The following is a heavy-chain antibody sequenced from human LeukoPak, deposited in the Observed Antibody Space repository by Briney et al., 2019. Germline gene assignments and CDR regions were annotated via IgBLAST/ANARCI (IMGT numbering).Heavy chain of an antibody. CDR2: ISSSSSTI. CDR3: ARDRDYYGSDYYNMDV. V-gene: IGHV3-48*01. D-gene: IGHD3-10*01. Sequence: SGGSLRLSCAASGFTFSSYSMNWVRQAPGKGLEWVSYISSSSSTIYYADSVKGRFTISRDNAKNSLYLQMNSLRAEDTAVYYCARDRDYYGSDYYNMDVWGKGTKVTVSS. J-gene: IGHJ6*03. CDR1: GFTFSSYS.